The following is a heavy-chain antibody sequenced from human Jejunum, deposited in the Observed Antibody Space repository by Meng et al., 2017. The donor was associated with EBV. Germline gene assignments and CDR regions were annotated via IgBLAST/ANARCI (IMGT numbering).Heavy chain of an antibody. CDR1: GYTFNSYA. D-gene: IGHD2-15*01. V-gene: IGHV1-3*04. Sequence: QVQRVQSGAEVKEPGASVKVSCKASGYTFNSYAIHWVRQAPGQRLEWMGWIHTDNGGTKYSQEFQDRVTITRDTSASTAYMEISSLRSEDTAVYYCVKKGTRLTTHGYHFDYWGQGTLVTVSS. CDR2: IHTDNGGT. CDR3: VKKGTRLTTHGYHFDY. J-gene: IGHJ4*02.